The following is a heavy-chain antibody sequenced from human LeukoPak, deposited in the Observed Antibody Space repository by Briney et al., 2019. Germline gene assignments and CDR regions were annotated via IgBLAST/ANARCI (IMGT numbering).Heavy chain of an antibody. CDR2: INHSGST. CDR3: ARGSRAVLRYFQH. Sequence: PSETLSLTCAVYGGSFSGYYWSWIRQPPGKGLEWIGEINHSGSTNHNPSLKSRVTISVDTSKNQFSLKLSSVTAADTAVYYCARGSRAVLRYFQHWGQGTLVTVSS. J-gene: IGHJ1*01. D-gene: IGHD6-6*01. CDR1: GGSFSGYY. V-gene: IGHV4-34*01.